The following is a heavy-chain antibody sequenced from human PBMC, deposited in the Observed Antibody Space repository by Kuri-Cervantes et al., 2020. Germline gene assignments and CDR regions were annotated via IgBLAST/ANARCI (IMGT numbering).Heavy chain of an antibody. V-gene: IGHV3-48*03. CDR3: ARDRYGDLDY. D-gene: IGHD4-17*01. J-gene: IGHJ4*02. CDR1: GFTFSSYG. CDR2: ISSSGSTI. Sequence: GGSLRLSCAASGFTFSSYGMNWVRQAPGKGLEWVSYISSSGSTIYYADSVKGRFTISRDNAKNSLYLQMNSLRAEDTAVYYCARDRYGDLDYWGQGTLVTVSS.